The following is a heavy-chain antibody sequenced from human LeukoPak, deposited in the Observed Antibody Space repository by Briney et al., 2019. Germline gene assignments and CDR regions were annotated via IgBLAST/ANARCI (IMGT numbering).Heavy chain of an antibody. CDR1: GGSISSYY. CDR3: ARGFGALRR. J-gene: IGHJ4*02. CDR2: IYYSGST. V-gene: IGHV4-59*12. Sequence: SETLSLTCTVSGGSISSYYWSWIRQPPRKGLEWIGYIYYSGSTNYNPSLKSRVTISVDTSKNQFSLKLSSVTAADTAVYYCARGFGALRRWGQGTLVTVSS. D-gene: IGHD3-10*01.